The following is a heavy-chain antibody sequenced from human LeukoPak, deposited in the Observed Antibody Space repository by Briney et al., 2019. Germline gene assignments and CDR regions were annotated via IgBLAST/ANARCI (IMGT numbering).Heavy chain of an antibody. V-gene: IGHV3-30-3*01. CDR2: ISYDGSNK. J-gene: IGHJ3*02. CDR3: FKQKTAYEILTGYYGVAFDI. D-gene: IGHD3-9*01. CDR1: VFTFSSYA. Sequence: GGSLRRSCAASVFTFSSYAMHWVRQAPGTGMEWVAVISYDGSNKYYADSVKGRFTISRDNSKDTLYLQMNSLRAEDTAVFFFFKQKTAYEILTGYYGVAFDIWGQGTMVTVSS.